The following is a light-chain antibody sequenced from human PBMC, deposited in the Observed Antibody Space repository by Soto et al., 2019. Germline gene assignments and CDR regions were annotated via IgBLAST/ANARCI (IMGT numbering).Light chain of an antibody. CDR3: QQYNNWPPWT. CDR1: QSVGAN. CDR2: GAS. J-gene: IGKJ1*01. Sequence: EIVMTQSPATLSVSPGERATLSCRASQSVGANLAWYQQKPGQAPRLLIYGASTRATGIPARFSGSGSETEFTLTISNLQSEDFAVYYCQQYNNWPPWTFGQGTKVEIK. V-gene: IGKV3-15*01.